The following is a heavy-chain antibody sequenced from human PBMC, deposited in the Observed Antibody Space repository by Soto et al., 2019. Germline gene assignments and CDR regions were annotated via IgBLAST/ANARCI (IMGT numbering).Heavy chain of an antibody. V-gene: IGHV4-59*01. J-gene: IGHJ4*02. CDR1: GGSISSYY. CDR3: ARDIAVAGPTFDY. D-gene: IGHD6-19*01. Sequence: SETLCLTCTVSGGSISSYYWSWIRQPPGKGLEWIGYIYYSGSTNYNPSLKSRVTISVDTSKNQFSLKLSSVTAADTAVYYCARDIAVAGPTFDYWGQGTLVTVSS. CDR2: IYYSGST.